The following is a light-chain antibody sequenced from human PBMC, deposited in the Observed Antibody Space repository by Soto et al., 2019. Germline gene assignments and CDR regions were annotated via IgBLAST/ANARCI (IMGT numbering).Light chain of an antibody. V-gene: IGLV2-14*01. CDR2: EVS. Sequence: QSALTQPASVSGSPGQSITISCTGTSSDVGGYNFVSWYQHHPGKAPKLMIYEVSNRPSGVSNRFSGSKSGNTASLTISGLQAEDESDYYCSSYTSNSTYVFVTGTKLTVL. CDR1: SSDVGGYNF. CDR3: SSYTSNSTYV. J-gene: IGLJ1*01.